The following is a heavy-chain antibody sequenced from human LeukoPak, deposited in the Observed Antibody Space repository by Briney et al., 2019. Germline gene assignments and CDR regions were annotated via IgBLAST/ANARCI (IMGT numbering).Heavy chain of an antibody. CDR3: ARAGGGDGYNYVY. D-gene: IGHD5-24*01. Sequence: ASVKVSCKASGYTFTRYYIHWVRQAPGQGLEWMGIINPRGGTTNYAQKFQGRVTMTRDTSTSTVYMELSSLRSEDTAVYYCARAGGGDGYNYVYWGQGTLVTVSS. CDR2: INPRGGTT. J-gene: IGHJ4*02. V-gene: IGHV1-46*01. CDR1: GYTFTRYY.